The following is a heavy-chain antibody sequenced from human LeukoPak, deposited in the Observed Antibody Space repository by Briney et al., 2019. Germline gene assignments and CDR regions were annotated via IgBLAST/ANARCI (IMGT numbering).Heavy chain of an antibody. Sequence: GASVKVSCKASGYTFTSYGITWVRQAPGQGLEWMGWISAYNGNTNYAQKPQGRVTMTTDTSTTTAYMELRSLRSDDTAVYYCARGYSGSYYYYYGMDVWGQGTTVTVSS. CDR2: ISAYNGNT. CDR3: ARGYSGSYYYYYGMDV. V-gene: IGHV1-18*01. D-gene: IGHD1-26*01. CDR1: GYTFTSYG. J-gene: IGHJ6*02.